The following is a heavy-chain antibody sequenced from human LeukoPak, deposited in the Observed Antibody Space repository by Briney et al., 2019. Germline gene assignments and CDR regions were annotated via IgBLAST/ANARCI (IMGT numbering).Heavy chain of an antibody. D-gene: IGHD4-11*01. CDR3: ARGSTGPRLRS. CDR1: GVSLNDYY. V-gene: IGHV4-34*01. CDR2: ISHSGST. Sequence: SETLSLTCAVYGVSLNDYYWSWIRQPPGKGLEWIGEISHSGSTNYNPSLKSRVTISEDTSKNQFSLRLNSVTAADTAVYYCARGSTGPRLRSWGQGTLVTVSS. J-gene: IGHJ5*02.